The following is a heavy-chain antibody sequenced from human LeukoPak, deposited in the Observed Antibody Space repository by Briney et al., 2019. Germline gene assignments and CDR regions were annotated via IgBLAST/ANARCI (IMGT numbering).Heavy chain of an antibody. D-gene: IGHD6-13*01. Sequence: PGGSLRLSCAASGFTFNTYTMNWVRQAPGKGLEWVSYISGSSGIIDCADSVKGRFTISRDNSKNTLYLQMNSLRAEDTAVYYCARDQIHYGYSSSWYLDYWGQGTLVTVSS. J-gene: IGHJ4*02. CDR2: ISGSSGII. CDR1: GFTFNTYT. CDR3: ARDQIHYGYSSSWYLDY. V-gene: IGHV3-48*01.